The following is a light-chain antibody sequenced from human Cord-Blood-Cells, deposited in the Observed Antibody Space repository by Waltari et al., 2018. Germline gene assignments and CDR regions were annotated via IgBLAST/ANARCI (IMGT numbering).Light chain of an antibody. CDR2: DAS. CDR1: QSVSSY. Sequence: EIVLTQSPATQPLSPGAXAXLXCRASQSVSSYLDWYQQKPCQAPRLLIYDASNRATGIPARFSGSGSGTDFTLTISSLEPEDFAFYYCQRRSNWPPLTFGGGTKVEIK. J-gene: IGKJ4*01. V-gene: IGKV3-11*01. CDR3: QRRSNWPPLT.